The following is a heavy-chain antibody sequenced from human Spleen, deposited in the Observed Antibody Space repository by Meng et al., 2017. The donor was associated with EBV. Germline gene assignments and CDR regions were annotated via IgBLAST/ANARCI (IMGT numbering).Heavy chain of an antibody. Sequence: VQVQESGPGLVKPSETLSLACSISGGSVSEYYWSWIRQPPGKGLEWIGSISYSGNTNYNPSLKSRVTISIDTSMNQFSLKVNSVTAADTAVYYCARTRMGDFDYWGQGTLVTVSS. CDR3: ARTRMGDFDY. V-gene: IGHV4-59*02. CDR1: GGSVSEYY. D-gene: IGHD3-16*01. CDR2: ISYSGNT. J-gene: IGHJ4*02.